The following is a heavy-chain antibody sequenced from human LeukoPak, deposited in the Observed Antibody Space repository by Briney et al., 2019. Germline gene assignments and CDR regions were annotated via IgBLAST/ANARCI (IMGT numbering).Heavy chain of an antibody. CDR1: GGSISSGSYY. Sequence: KASETLSLTCTVSGGSISSGSYYWSWIRQPAGKGQEWIGRIYTSGSTNYNPSLKSRVTISVDTSKNQFSLKLSSVTAADTAVYYCAKDLRRQQLVMHTFGAVAFDYWGQGTLVTVSS. V-gene: IGHV4-61*02. CDR2: IYTSGST. J-gene: IGHJ4*02. CDR3: AKDLRRQQLVMHTFGAVAFDY. D-gene: IGHD6-13*01.